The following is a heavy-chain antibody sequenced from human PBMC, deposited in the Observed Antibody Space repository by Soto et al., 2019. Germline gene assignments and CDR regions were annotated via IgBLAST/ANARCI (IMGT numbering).Heavy chain of an antibody. CDR2: IYPGDSDT. CDR3: AREGGGYYYGSGTPDWFDP. V-gene: IGHV5-51*01. CDR1: GYSFTSYW. D-gene: IGHD3-10*01. J-gene: IGHJ5*02. Sequence: EVQLVQSGAEVKKPGESLKISCKGSGYSFTSYWIGWVRQMPGKGLEWMGIIYPGDSDTRYSPSFQGQVTISADKSISTAYLQWSSLKASDTAMYYCAREGGGYYYGSGTPDWFDPWGQGTLVTVSS.